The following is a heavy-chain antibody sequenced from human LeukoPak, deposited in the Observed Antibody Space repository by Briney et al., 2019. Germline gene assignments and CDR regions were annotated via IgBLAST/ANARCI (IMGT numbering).Heavy chain of an antibody. CDR3: AGNSVVPRYYYYYGMDV. CDR2: ISYDGSNK. D-gene: IGHD4-23*01. CDR1: GFTFSSYA. J-gene: IGHJ6*02. V-gene: IGHV3-30-3*01. Sequence: PGGSLRLSCAASGFTFSSYAMHWVRQAPGKGLEWVAVISYDGSNKHYADSVKGRFTISRDNSKNTLYLQMNSLRAEDTAVYYCAGNSVVPRYYYYYGMDVWGQGTTVTVSS.